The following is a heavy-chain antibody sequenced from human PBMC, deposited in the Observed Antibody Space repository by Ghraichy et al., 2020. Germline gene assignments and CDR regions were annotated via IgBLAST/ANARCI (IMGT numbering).Heavy chain of an antibody. Sequence: GGSLRLSCAASGFTFSSYAMSWVRQAPGKGLEWVSAISGSGGSTYYADSVKGRFTISRDNSKNTLYLQMNSLRAEDTAVYYCAKVPPAPTVTTTYYFDYWGQGTLVTVSS. V-gene: IGHV3-23*01. CDR2: ISGSGGST. J-gene: IGHJ4*02. D-gene: IGHD4-17*01. CDR1: GFTFSSYA. CDR3: AKVPPAPTVTTTYYFDY.